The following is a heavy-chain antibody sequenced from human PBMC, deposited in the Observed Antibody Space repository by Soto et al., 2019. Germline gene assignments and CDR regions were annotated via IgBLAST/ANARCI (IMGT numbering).Heavy chain of an antibody. Sequence: PSETLSLTCTVSGGSISSSSYYWGWIRQPPGKGLEWIGSIYYSGSTYYNPSLKSRVTISVDTSKNQFSLKLSSVTAADTAVYYCARGRGIAVAGDYFDYWGQGTLVTVSS. CDR2: IYYSGST. CDR1: GGSISSSSYY. V-gene: IGHV4-39*01. CDR3: ARGRGIAVAGDYFDY. D-gene: IGHD6-19*01. J-gene: IGHJ4*02.